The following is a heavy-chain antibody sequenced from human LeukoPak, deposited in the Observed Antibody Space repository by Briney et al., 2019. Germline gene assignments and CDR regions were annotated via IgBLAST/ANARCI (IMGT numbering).Heavy chain of an antibody. J-gene: IGHJ4*02. D-gene: IGHD2-2*01. CDR1: GFTFSSYA. Sequence: PGGSLRLSWAPFGFTFSSYAMSWVSQAPGKGLEWVAGISGSGGSTYYADSVKRRFTNSRDNSKNALYLQMNRLRAEDTAVYYCAREEGPYVVSATYFDYWGQGTLVTV. V-gene: IGHV3-23*01. CDR2: ISGSGGST. CDR3: AREEGPYVVSATYFDY.